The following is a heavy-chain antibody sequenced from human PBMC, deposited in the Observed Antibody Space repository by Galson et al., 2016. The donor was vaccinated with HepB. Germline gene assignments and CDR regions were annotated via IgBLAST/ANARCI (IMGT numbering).Heavy chain of an antibody. Sequence: SVKVSCKASGYTFTTSGISWVRQAPGQGLEWMGWISTYSGNTKYAQKFQGGLTLTTDSSTTTAYMELRSLRFDDTALYYCARDVQYRSDPWGQGTLVTVSS. CDR2: ISTYSGNT. CDR1: GYTFTTSG. V-gene: IGHV1-18*01. CDR3: ARDVQYRSDP. D-gene: IGHD2/OR15-2a*01. J-gene: IGHJ5*02.